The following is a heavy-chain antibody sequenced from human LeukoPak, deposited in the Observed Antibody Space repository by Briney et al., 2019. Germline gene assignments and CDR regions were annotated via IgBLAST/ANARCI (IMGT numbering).Heavy chain of an antibody. CDR2: ISTTGRTI. D-gene: IGHD4-17*01. CDR1: GITLSNYG. CDR3: ARGDDYGDSLLAY. J-gene: IGHJ4*02. Sequence: GGSLRLSCAVSGITLSNYGMSWVRQAPGKGLEWISYISTTGRTIYYADSVKGRFTISRDNAKNSLYLQMNSLRAEDTAVYYCARGDDYGDSLLAYWGQGTLVTVSS. V-gene: IGHV3-48*04.